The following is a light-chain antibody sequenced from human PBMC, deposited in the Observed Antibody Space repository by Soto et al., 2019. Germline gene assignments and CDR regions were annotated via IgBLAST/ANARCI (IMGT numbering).Light chain of an antibody. Sequence: QMTQSPSSVAASVGDRVTITCRASQGIGSWLAWYQQKPGKAPNLLIYNVSSLQSGVPSRFSGSGSGTDFTLTISNRHPEEFATYSCQQAASFPSTFGQGTRLDI. CDR2: NVS. V-gene: IGKV1-12*01. J-gene: IGKJ5*01. CDR1: QGIGSW. CDR3: QQAASFPST.